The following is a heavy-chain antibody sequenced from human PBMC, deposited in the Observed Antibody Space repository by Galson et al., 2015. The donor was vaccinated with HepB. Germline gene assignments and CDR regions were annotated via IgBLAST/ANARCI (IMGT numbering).Heavy chain of an antibody. Sequence: PALVKPTQTLTLTCDFSGFSLNTSLVGVGWIRQPPGKALEWLGVIYWDDDKWYSPSLKSRVSITKDASKNQVVLTMTNMDPVDTARYSCAYAIVLIKPTIISLDPWGQGILVTVSS. CDR2: IYWDDDK. J-gene: IGHJ5*02. CDR3: AYAIVLIKPTIISLDP. CDR1: GFSLNTSLVG. V-gene: IGHV2-5*02. D-gene: IGHD2-21*01.